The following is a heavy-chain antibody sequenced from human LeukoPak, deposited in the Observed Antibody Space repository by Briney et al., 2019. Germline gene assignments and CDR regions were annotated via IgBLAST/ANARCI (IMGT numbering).Heavy chain of an antibody. CDR2: IYYSGTT. Sequence: SETLSLTCTVSAGSMSSHYWSWIRQPPGKGLGWMGFIYYSGTTRYKPSLQSRVTISADTSKNQFSLKLTSVTAADTAVYYCARLLDNDSSGDPDTFDMWGQGTMVTVSS. J-gene: IGHJ3*02. CDR3: ARLLDNDSSGDPDTFDM. CDR1: AGSMSSHY. D-gene: IGHD3-22*01. V-gene: IGHV4-59*11.